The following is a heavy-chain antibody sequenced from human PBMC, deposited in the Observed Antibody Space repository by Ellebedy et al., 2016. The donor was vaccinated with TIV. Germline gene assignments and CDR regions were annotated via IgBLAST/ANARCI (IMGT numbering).Heavy chain of an antibody. CDR1: GGSLTNHF. D-gene: IGHD3-22*01. V-gene: IGHV4-4*07. CDR2: IYNSGST. Sequence: MPSETLSLTCTVSGGSLTNHFWSWIRQPAGKGLEWIGNIYNSGSTKFSPSLKSRVTLSVDTSKSQVSLRLSSVTAADTAVYYCARDGSHTSGWYCDYWGQGTQVTVSS. J-gene: IGHJ4*02. CDR3: ARDGSHTSGWYCDY.